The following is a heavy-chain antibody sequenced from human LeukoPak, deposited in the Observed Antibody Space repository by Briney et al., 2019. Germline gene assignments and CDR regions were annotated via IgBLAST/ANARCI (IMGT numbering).Heavy chain of an antibody. D-gene: IGHD6-19*01. CDR3: AKVAGSSGWDAFDI. CDR1: GFTFSSYG. V-gene: IGHV3-30*18. J-gene: IGHJ3*02. CDR2: ISYDGSNK. Sequence: PGRSLRLSCAASGFTFSSYGMHWVRQAPGKGLEWVAVISYDGSNKYYADSVKGRFTISRDNSKNTLYLQMNSLRAEDTAVYYCAKVAGSSGWDAFDIWGQGTMVTVSS.